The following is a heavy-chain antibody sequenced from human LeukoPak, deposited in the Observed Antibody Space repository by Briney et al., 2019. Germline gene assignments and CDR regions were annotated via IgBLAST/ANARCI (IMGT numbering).Heavy chain of an antibody. Sequence: GASVKVSCKASGYTFTSYDINWVRQATGQGLEWMGWMNPNSGNTGYAQKFQGRVTMTRNTSISTAYMELSSLRSEDTAVYYCARGHIPAAITLYYYYGMDVWGQGTTVTVSS. CDR1: GYTFTSYD. CDR3: ARGHIPAAITLYYYYGMDV. D-gene: IGHD2-2*01. J-gene: IGHJ6*02. CDR2: MNPNSGNT. V-gene: IGHV1-8*01.